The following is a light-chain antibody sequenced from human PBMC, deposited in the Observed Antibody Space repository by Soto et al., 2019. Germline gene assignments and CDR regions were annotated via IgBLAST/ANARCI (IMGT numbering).Light chain of an antibody. J-gene: IGKJ4*01. CDR2: GAS. CDR1: QSVSSN. Sequence: ILVTHSPATLSVSPGEIAALSFRASQSVSSNLAWYQQKPGQAPRLLIYGASSRASGIPDRFSGSGSGTDFTLTISRLEPADFAVYYCQQYKSFPLTFGGGTKVDIK. CDR3: QQYKSFPLT. V-gene: IGKV3D-15*01.